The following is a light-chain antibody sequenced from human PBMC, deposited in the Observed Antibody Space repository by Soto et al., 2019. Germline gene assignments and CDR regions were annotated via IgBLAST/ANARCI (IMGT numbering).Light chain of an antibody. V-gene: IGKV1-12*01. CDR1: QDLSTW. CDR3: QQANGFPVT. J-gene: IGKJ2*01. Sequence: DIQMTQSPSSVSASIGDRVTFTCRASQDLSTWLAWYQQKPGKAPKLLVFAASSLQGEVPSRFSGGGSGTEFTLTISSLQPEDLATYYCQQANGFPVTFGQGTKLEIK. CDR2: AAS.